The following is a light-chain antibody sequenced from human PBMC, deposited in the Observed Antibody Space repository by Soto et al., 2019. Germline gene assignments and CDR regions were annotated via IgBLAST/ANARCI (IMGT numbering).Light chain of an antibody. V-gene: IGKV3-11*01. CDR2: DAS. CDR1: QSVSSY. CDR3: QQANSFPT. Sequence: EIVLTQSPATLSLSPGERATLSCRASQSVSSYLAWYQQKPGQTPRLLIYDASTRATGIPARFSGSGSGTDFTLTISSLQPEDFATYYCQQANSFPTFGQGTRLEIK. J-gene: IGKJ5*01.